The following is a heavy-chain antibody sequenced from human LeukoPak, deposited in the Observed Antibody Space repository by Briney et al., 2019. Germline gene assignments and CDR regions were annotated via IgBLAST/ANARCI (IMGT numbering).Heavy chain of an antibody. Sequence: SETLSLTCTVSGGSISSYYWSWIRQPPAKGLERIGYIYYSGSANYNPTLKSRVTMSVDTSKNQVSLKLSSVTAADTAVYYCARHIQQWLPDYWGQGTLVTVSS. CDR2: IYYSGSA. J-gene: IGHJ4*02. V-gene: IGHV4-59*08. CDR1: GGSISSYY. CDR3: ARHIQQWLPDY. D-gene: IGHD6-19*01.